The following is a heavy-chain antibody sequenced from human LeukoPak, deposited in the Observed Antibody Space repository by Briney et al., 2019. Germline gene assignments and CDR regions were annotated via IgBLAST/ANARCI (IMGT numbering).Heavy chain of an antibody. J-gene: IGHJ4*02. V-gene: IGHV1-69*05. CDR3: ARDRRVGITTSFDY. D-gene: IGHD3-10*01. CDR2: IIPIFGTA. Sequence: ASVKVSCKASGGTFSSYAISWVRQAPGQGLEWMGRIIPIFGTANYAQKFQGRVTITTDESTSTAYMELSSLSSEDTAVYYCARDRRVGITTSFDYWGQGTLVTVSS. CDR1: GGTFSSYA.